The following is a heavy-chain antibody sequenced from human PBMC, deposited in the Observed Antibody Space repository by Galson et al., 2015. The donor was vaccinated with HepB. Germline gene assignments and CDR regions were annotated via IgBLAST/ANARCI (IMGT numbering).Heavy chain of an antibody. CDR3: AREIPSGNYYSFYGMDV. V-gene: IGHV3-48*03. Sequence: SLRLSCAASGFTFSNYNMNWVRQAPGRGLEWISYIDTSGDNIHYADSVKGRFTISRDNAKNSLYLQMNSLRAEDTAVYSCAREIPSGNYYSFYGMDVWGHGTMVAVSS. CDR2: IDTSGDNI. J-gene: IGHJ6*02. D-gene: IGHD3-3*01. CDR1: GFTFSNYN.